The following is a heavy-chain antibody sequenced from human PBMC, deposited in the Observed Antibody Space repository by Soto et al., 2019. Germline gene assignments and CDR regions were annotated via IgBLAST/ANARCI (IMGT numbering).Heavy chain of an antibody. CDR3: GRGRSGQIVVFY. J-gene: IGHJ4*02. D-gene: IGHD1-26*01. CDR2: IGPESGAT. Sequence: ASVKVSCKASGYTFTGHYIHWVRQAPEQGPEWMGEIGPESGATRYAQKFQGRVTMTRDTSITTVYMELKDLSPDDTAVYYCGRGRSGQIVVFYWGQGTPVTVS. CDR1: GYTFTGHY. V-gene: IGHV1-2*02.